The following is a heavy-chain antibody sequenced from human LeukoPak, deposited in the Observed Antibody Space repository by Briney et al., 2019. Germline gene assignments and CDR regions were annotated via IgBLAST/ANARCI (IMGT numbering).Heavy chain of an antibody. Sequence: GGSLRLSCVASGVTFSKYDMSWVRQAPGKGREWVSGISDSGDQTYYADSVRARFTISRDNSKNTLYLQVNSLRAEDTALYYCAKEITLTTAYFDYWGQGTLVTVSS. CDR3: AKEITLTTAYFDY. CDR2: ISDSGDQT. CDR1: GVTFSKYD. J-gene: IGHJ4*02. V-gene: IGHV3-23*01. D-gene: IGHD4-17*01.